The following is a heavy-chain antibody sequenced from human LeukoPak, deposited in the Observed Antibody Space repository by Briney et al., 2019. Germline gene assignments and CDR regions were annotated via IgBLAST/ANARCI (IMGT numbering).Heavy chain of an antibody. D-gene: IGHD3-16*01. V-gene: IGHV3-23*01. J-gene: IGHJ6*02. CDR2: ITGGGDTT. Sequence: GGSLRLSCAASGFTFSSYAMIWVRQAPGKGLEWVSTITGGGDTTYYIDSVKGRFTISRDNSKNTLYLQLNSLRAEDTAVYFCARGGGLDVWGQGATVTVSS. CDR1: GFTFSSYA. CDR3: ARGGGLDV.